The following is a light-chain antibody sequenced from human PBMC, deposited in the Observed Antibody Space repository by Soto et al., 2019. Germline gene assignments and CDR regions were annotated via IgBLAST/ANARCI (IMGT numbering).Light chain of an antibody. CDR1: SSNIGGNI. Sequence: QSVLTQPPSASGTPGQRVTISCSGSSSNIGGNIVNWYQQLPGTAPKLLIHSKNQRPSGVPDRFSGSKSGTSASLAISGLQSEDEADYYCASWADSLTGVVFGGGTQLTVL. CDR3: ASWADSLTGVV. CDR2: SKN. V-gene: IGLV1-44*01. J-gene: IGLJ2*01.